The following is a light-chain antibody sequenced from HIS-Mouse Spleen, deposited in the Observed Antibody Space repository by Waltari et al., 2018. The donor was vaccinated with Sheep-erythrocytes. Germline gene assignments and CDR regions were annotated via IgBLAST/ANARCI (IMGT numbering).Light chain of an antibody. V-gene: IGLV2-23*01. CDR2: EGS. J-gene: IGLJ3*02. CDR3: CSYAGSSTWV. CDR1: SSDVGSYNL. Sequence: QSALTQPASVSGSPGQSITISCTGTSSDVGSYNLVSWYQQHPGKAPKLMIYEGSKPPSGVSNRFSGSKSGNTAFLTISWLQAEDEADYYCCSYAGSSTWVFGGGTKLTVL.